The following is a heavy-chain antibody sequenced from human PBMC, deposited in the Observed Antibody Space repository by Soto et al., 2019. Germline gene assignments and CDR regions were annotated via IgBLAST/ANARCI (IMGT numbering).Heavy chain of an antibody. CDR3: TGTAMGRDAFDI. J-gene: IGHJ3*02. CDR2: IKSKTDGGTT. D-gene: IGHD5-18*01. Sequence: PGGSLRLSCAASGFTFSNAWMSWVRQAPGKGLEWVGRIKSKTDGGTTDYAAPVKGRFTISRDDSKNTLYLQMNSLKTEDTAVYCCTGTAMGRDAFDIWGQGTMVTVSS. CDR1: GFTFSNAW. V-gene: IGHV3-15*01.